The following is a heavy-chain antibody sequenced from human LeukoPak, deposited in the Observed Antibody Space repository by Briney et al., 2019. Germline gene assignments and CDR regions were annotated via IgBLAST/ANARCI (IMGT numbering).Heavy chain of an antibody. CDR1: GYTFTSYG. CDR3: ARVPLPQYYDFWSSYYWLDY. V-gene: IGHV1-18*01. Sequence: ASVKVSCKASGYTFTSYGISWVRQAPGQGLEWMGWISAYNGNTNYAQKLQGRVTMTTDTSTSTAYMELRSLRSDDTAVYYCARVPLPQYYDFWSSYYWLDYWGQGTLVTVSS. CDR2: ISAYNGNT. D-gene: IGHD3-3*01. J-gene: IGHJ4*02.